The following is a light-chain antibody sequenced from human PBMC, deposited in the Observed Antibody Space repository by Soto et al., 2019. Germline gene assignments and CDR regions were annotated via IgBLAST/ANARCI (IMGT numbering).Light chain of an antibody. CDR1: QSISSY. CDR3: QQSYSTPPFT. CDR2: DAS. Sequence: DIQMTQSPSPLSASVGDRVYITCRTSQSISSYLNWYQAKPGKAPKLLIYDASSLERGVPSRFSGSGSGTDFTLTISSLQPEDSATYYCQQSYSTPPFTFGPGTRVDI. J-gene: IGKJ3*01. V-gene: IGKV1-39*01.